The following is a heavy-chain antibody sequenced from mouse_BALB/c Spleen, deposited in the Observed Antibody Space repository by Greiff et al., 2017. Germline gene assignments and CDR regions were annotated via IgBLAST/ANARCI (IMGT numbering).Heavy chain of an antibody. D-gene: IGHD2-1*01. J-gene: IGHJ3*01. CDR3: ARSDYGNSFAY. Sequence: VKLMESGAELAKPGASVKMSCKASGYTFTSYWMHWVKQRPGQGLEWIGYINPSTGYTEYNQKFKDKATLTADKSSSTAYMQLSSLTSEDSAVYYCARSDYGNSFAYWGQGTLVTVSA. V-gene: IGHV1-7*01. CDR1: GYTFTSYW. CDR2: INPSTGYT.